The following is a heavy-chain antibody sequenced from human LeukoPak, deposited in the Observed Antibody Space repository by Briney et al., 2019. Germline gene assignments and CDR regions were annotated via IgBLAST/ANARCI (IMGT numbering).Heavy chain of an antibody. J-gene: IGHJ5*02. CDR3: ARAPTGTGGWNWFDP. Sequence: SETLSLTCTVSGGSISSYYWSWIRQPAGKGLGLIGRIYPSGSTNYNPSLKSRVTMSVDTSKNQFSLKLSSVTAADTAVYYCARAPTGTGGWNWFDPWGQGTLVTVSS. CDR1: GGSISSYY. CDR2: IYPSGST. D-gene: IGHD1-1*01. V-gene: IGHV4-4*07.